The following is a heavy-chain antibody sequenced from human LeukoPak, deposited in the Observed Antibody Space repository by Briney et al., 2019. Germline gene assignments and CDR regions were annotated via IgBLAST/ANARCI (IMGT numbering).Heavy chain of an antibody. V-gene: IGHV3-48*01. Sequence: GGSLRLSCAASGFTFSTYSMNWVRQAPGKGLEWVSYLSGSSGTIYYADSVKGRFTISRGNAKNSLYLQMNSLRAEDTAVYYCARRPELGVLYYMDVWGKGTTVTVS. CDR1: GFTFSTYS. CDR3: ARRPELGVLYYMDV. D-gene: IGHD3-16*01. J-gene: IGHJ6*03. CDR2: LSGSSGTI.